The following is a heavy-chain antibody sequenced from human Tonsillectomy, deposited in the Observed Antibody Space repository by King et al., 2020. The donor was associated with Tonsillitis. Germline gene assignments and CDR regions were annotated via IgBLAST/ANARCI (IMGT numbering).Heavy chain of an antibody. Sequence: LTLKESGPVLVKPTETLTLTCTVSGFSLSNARMGVSWIRQPPGKALEWLAHIFSNNEKSYSTSLKSRLTISKDTSKSQVVLTMTNMDPVDTATYYCARKVYNWNQREFDYWGQGTLVTVSS. J-gene: IGHJ4*02. CDR2: IFSNNEK. CDR3: ARKVYNWNQREFDY. V-gene: IGHV2-26*01. D-gene: IGHD1-20*01. CDR1: GFSLSNARMG.